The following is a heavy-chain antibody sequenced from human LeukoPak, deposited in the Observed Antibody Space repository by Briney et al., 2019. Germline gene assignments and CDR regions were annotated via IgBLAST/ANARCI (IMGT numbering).Heavy chain of an antibody. V-gene: IGHV3-49*04. J-gene: IGHJ4*02. CDR2: IGSKAYGGTT. D-gene: IGHD2-2*01. CDR3: TRGIRGDIVVVPAAMNY. Sequence: GSLRLSCTASGFTFGDYAMSWVRQAPGKGLEWVGFIGSKAYGGTTEYAASVKGRFTISRDDSKSIAYLQMNSLKTEDTAVYYCTRGIRGDIVVVPAAMNYWGQGTLVTVSS. CDR1: GFTFGDYA.